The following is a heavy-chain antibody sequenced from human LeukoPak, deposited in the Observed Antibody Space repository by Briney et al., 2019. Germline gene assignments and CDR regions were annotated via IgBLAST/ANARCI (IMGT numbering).Heavy chain of an antibody. J-gene: IGHJ5*02. V-gene: IGHV5-51*01. CDR3: ARLFSSWFDP. CDR1: GSNFTSYW. CDR2: IYRGESDT. Sequence: GGSLQISCKGSGSNFTSYWIGWARPLPGKGLEGMGIIYRGESDTRYSPSFQRQVTISADNSISTAYLQWSSLKASDTAMYYCARLFSSWFDPWGQGTLVTVSS.